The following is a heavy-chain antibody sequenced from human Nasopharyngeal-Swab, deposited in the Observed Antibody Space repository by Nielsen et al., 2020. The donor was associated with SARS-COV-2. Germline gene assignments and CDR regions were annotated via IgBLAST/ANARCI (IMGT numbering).Heavy chain of an antibody. J-gene: IGHJ6*03. D-gene: IGHD3-16*01. V-gene: IGHV1-3*01. CDR3: AREAGEQLYYMDV. CDR1: GYTFTSYA. CDR2: INAGNGNT. Sequence: ASVKVSCKASGYTFTSYAMHWVRQAPGQRLEWMGWINAGNGNTNYAQKLQGRVTMTTDTSTSTAYMELRSLRSDDTAVYYCAREAGEQLYYMDVWGKGTTVTVSS.